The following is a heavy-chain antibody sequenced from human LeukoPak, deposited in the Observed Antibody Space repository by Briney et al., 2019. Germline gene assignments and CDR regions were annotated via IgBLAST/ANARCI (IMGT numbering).Heavy chain of an antibody. CDR3: AKGTGTAGFPFDY. J-gene: IGHJ4*02. D-gene: IGHD1-14*01. V-gene: IGHV3-23*01. Sequence: GGSLRLSCAASGFTFSIYAMSWVRQDPGKGLEWVSVISGSGAGTYYADSVKGRFTISRDNSKNTLYLQMNSLRAEDTAVYYRAKGTGTAGFPFDYWGQGTPVTGSS. CDR2: ISGSGAGT. CDR1: GFTFSIYA.